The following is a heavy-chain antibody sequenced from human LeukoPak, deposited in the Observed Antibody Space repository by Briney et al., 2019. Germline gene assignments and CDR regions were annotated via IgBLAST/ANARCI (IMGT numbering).Heavy chain of an antibody. J-gene: IGHJ5*02. CDR1: GFTFSQYW. CDR3: AQTQGYYDA. V-gene: IGHV3-23*01. CDR2: IYGSDDKT. D-gene: IGHD2-15*01. Sequence: GGSLRLSCAASGFTFSQYWMSWVRQAPGKGLELVSGIYGSDDKTVYGDAVKGRFTISRDNSKNTLYLQMNSLRAADTAVSYCAQTQGYYDAWGQGALVTVSS.